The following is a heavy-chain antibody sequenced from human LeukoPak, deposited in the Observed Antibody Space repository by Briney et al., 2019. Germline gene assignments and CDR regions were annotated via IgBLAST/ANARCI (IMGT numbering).Heavy chain of an antibody. CDR2: IYYSGSI. CDR1: GVSISSSNSY. CDR3: ARHGGYSSGWYGVGYYYYYMDV. V-gene: IGHV4-39*01. D-gene: IGHD6-19*01. Sequence: SETLSLTCTVSGVSISSSNSYWGWIRQPPGKGLEWIGSIYYSGSIYYNPSLKSRVTISVDTSKNQFSLKLSSVTAADTAVYYCARHGGYSSGWYGVGYYYYYMDVWGKGTTVTISS. J-gene: IGHJ6*03.